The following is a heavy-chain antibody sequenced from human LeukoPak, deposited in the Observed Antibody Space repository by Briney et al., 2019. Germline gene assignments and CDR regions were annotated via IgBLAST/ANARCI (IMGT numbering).Heavy chain of an antibody. D-gene: IGHD3-10*01. V-gene: IGHV3-30*03. J-gene: IGHJ4*02. CDR1: GFTFSNYG. CDR2: ISYGGSNK. Sequence: GGSLRLSCAASGFTFSNYGMHWVRQAPGKGLEWVAVISYGGSNKYYADSVKGRFTISRDNSKNTLFLQMNSLRAEDTAVYYCARDRVRIAVNAVFDYWGQGTLVTVSS. CDR3: ARDRVRIAVNAVFDY.